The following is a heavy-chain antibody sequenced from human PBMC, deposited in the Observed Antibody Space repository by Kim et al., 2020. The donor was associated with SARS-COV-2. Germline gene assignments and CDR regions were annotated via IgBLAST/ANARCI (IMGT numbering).Heavy chain of an antibody. V-gene: IGHV5-51*01. J-gene: IGHJ3*02. CDR1: GYSFTSYW. CDR3: ARQMSGHDDPRDSHDAFDI. CDR2: IYPGDSDT. D-gene: IGHD5-12*01. Sequence: GESLKISCKGSGYSFTSYWIGWVRQMPVKGLEWMGIIYPGDSDTRYSPSFQGQVTISADKSISTAYLQWSSLKASDTAMYYCARQMSGHDDPRDSHDAFDIWGQGTMVTVSS.